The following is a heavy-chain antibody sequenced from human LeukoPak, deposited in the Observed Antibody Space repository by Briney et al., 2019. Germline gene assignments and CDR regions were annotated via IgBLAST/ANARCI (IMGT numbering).Heavy chain of an antibody. V-gene: IGHV3-48*03. Sequence: GGTLRLSCAASGFTFSSYEMNWVRQAPGKGLEWVSYISSSGSTTYYADSVKGRFTISRDNAKNSLYLQMNSLRAEDTAVYYCAIDDYDISGYYYAFDYWGQGTLVTVSS. CDR1: GFTFSSYE. CDR2: ISSSGSTT. D-gene: IGHD3-22*01. J-gene: IGHJ4*02. CDR3: AIDDYDISGYYYAFDY.